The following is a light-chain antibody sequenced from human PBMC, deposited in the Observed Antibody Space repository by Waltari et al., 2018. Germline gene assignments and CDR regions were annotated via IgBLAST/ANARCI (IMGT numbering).Light chain of an antibody. CDR2: DAS. V-gene: IGKV3-11*01. CDR1: QSVGTY. CDR3: QQRSSWTPHT. J-gene: IGKJ2*01. Sequence: EIVLTQSPATLSLSPGEPATPPCRASQSVGTYLAWYQQKPGQAPRLLIYDASNRATGIPDRFRGSGSGTDFTLTISSLEPEDFALYYCQQRSSWTPHTFGQGARLEIK.